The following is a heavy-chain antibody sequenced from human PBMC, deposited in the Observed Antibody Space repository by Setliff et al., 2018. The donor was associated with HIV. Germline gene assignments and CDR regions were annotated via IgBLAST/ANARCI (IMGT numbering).Heavy chain of an antibody. CDR2: IYPGYSDT. Sequence: GESLKISCKGSGYSFSNYWIAWVRQMPGKGLEWMGIIYPGYSDTTYNPSFQGQVTISADKSISTTYLRWSSLKASDSAMYYCARQERYCSGGSCYPQASDIWGQGTMVTVSS. CDR1: GYSFSNYW. V-gene: IGHV5-51*01. CDR3: ARQERYCSGGSCYPQASDI. D-gene: IGHD2-15*01. J-gene: IGHJ3*02.